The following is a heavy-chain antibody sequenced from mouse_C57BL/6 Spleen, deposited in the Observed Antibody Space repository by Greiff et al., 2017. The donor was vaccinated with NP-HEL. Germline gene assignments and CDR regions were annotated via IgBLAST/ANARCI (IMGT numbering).Heavy chain of an antibody. Sequence: QVQLQQSGAELVRPGASVKLSCKASGYTFTDYYINWVKQRPGQGLEWIARIYPGSGNTYYNEKFKGKATLTAEKSSSTAYMQLSSLISEDSAVYFCARCNYEEVYAMDYWGQGTSVTVSS. CDR2: IYPGSGNT. D-gene: IGHD2-1*01. J-gene: IGHJ4*01. V-gene: IGHV1-76*01. CDR3: ARCNYEEVYAMDY. CDR1: GYTFTDYY.